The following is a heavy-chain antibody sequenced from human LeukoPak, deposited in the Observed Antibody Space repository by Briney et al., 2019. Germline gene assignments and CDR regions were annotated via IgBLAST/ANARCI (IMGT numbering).Heavy chain of an antibody. Sequence: SETLSLTCTVSGGSISSSSYYWGWIRQPPGKGLECIGTIYYSGSTYYNPSLESRVTISVDTSKNQFSLKLSSVTAADTAVYYCARGIVSSSWYRYFDYWGQGTLVTVSS. CDR2: IYYSGST. V-gene: IGHV4-39*07. CDR3: ARGIVSSSWYRYFDY. CDR1: GGSISSSSYY. D-gene: IGHD6-13*01. J-gene: IGHJ4*02.